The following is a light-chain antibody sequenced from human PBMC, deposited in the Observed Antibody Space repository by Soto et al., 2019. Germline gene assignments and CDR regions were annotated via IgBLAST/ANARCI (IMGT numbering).Light chain of an antibody. CDR2: VAS. J-gene: IGKJ5*01. V-gene: IGKV3-15*01. Sequence: EIVMTQSPATLSVSPGERATLSCRASQSVSINLAWYHQKPGQAPRLLIYVASTRATGIPARFSGSGSGTEFTLTISSLQSEDFAVYYCQQRSNWPTFGQGTRLEI. CDR1: QSVSIN. CDR3: QQRSNWPT.